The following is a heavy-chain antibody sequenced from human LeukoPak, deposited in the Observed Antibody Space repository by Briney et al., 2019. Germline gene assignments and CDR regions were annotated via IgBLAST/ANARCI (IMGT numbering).Heavy chain of an antibody. J-gene: IGHJ4*02. CDR3: ARAIAVAGLVDY. CDR2: IRYDGSNK. V-gene: IGHV3-30*02. D-gene: IGHD6-19*01. Sequence: GGCLRLSCAASGFTVSSDGMQWVRQGPGKGLEWVAFIRYDGSNKYYADSVKGRFTISRDNAKNSLYLQMNSLRAEDTAVYYCARAIAVAGLVDYWGQGTLVTVSS. CDR1: GFTVSSDG.